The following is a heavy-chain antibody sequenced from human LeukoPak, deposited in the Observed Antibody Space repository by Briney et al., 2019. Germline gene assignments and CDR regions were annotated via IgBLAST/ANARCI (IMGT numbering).Heavy chain of an antibody. J-gene: IGHJ5*02. D-gene: IGHD2-21*02. CDR1: GYTFTSYA. V-gene: IGHV1-3*03. Sequence: ASVKVSCKASGYTFTSYAMHWVRQAPGQRLEWMGWINAGNGNTKYSQEFQGRVTITRDTSASTAYMELSSLKSEDTAVYYCARNPLVYCGGDCYRGWFDPWGQGTLVIVSS. CDR2: INAGNGNT. CDR3: ARNPLVYCGGDCYRGWFDP.